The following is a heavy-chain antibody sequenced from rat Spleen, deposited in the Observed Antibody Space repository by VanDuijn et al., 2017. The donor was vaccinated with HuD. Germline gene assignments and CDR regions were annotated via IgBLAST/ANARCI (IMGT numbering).Heavy chain of an antibody. V-gene: IGHV5-29*01. CDR3: ARSVFDY. CDR2: INYDGSST. Sequence: EVQLVESGGGLVQPGRSLKLSCAASGFTLSDYYMAWVRQAPTMGLEWDATINYDGSSTYYRDSVKGRFTISRDNAKSTLYLLMDSLKSEDTATYYCARSVFDYWGQGVMVTVSS. CDR1: GFTLSDYY. J-gene: IGHJ2*01.